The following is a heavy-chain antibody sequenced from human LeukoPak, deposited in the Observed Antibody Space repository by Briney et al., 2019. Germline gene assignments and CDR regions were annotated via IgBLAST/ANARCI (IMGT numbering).Heavy chain of an antibody. Sequence: SETLSLTCTVTGYSISSGYYWGWIRQPPGKGLEWIGSIYHSGSTYYNPSLKSRVTISVDTSKNQFSLKLSSVTAADTAVYYCARRVDDYSNYVSYNWFDPWGQGTLVTVSS. D-gene: IGHD4-11*01. CDR1: GYSISSGYY. CDR3: ARRVDDYSNYVSYNWFDP. V-gene: IGHV4-38-2*02. J-gene: IGHJ5*02. CDR2: IYHSGST.